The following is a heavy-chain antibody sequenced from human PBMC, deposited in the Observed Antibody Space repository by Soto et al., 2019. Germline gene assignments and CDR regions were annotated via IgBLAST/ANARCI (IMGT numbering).Heavy chain of an antibody. J-gene: IGHJ5*02. D-gene: IGHD2-15*01. Sequence: QITLKESGPPLVKPTQTLTLTCTFSGFSLNTTGVGVGWIRQPPGKALEWLALIYWDDDKRYSPSLKSRLTITKDTSENQVVLTMTNMDPVDTATYYCAHKVVAGGWFDPWGQGTPVTVSS. V-gene: IGHV2-5*02. CDR2: IYWDDDK. CDR3: AHKVVAGGWFDP. CDR1: GFSLNTTGVG.